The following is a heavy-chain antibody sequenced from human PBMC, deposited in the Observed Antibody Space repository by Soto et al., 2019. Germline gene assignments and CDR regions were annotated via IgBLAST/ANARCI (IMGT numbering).Heavy chain of an antibody. CDR3: ATVVGATLGSYYYYGMDV. V-gene: IGHV3-23*01. CDR2: ISGSGVST. Sequence: GVSLRLSRASSGFTSSTYAMSCVRQAPGNGLEWVSGISGSGVSTYYADSVKGRFTISRDNSKNTLYVQMSSLRAEDTAVYYCATVVGATLGSYYYYGMDVWGQGTTVTVSS. J-gene: IGHJ6*02. CDR1: GFTSSTYA. D-gene: IGHD1-26*01.